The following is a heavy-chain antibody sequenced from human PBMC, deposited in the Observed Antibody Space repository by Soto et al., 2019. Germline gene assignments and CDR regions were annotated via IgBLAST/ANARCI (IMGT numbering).Heavy chain of an antibody. D-gene: IGHD3-3*01. CDR2: IYYSGST. Sequence: TXSLTFTVSGGPISSYYWSWIRQPPGKGLEWIGYIYYSGSTNYNPSLKSRVTISVDTSKNQFSLKLSSVTAADTAVYYCARGSYYDFWSGYSHGKNYYYYGMDVWGQGTTVTSP. CDR1: GGPISSYY. V-gene: IGHV4-59*01. J-gene: IGHJ6*02. CDR3: ARGSYYDFWSGYSHGKNYYYYGMDV.